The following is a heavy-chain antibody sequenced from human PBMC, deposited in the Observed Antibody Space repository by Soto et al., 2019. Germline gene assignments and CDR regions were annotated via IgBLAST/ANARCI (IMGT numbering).Heavy chain of an antibody. Sequence: SETLSLTCAVYGGSLSSYYCSWIRQPPVKWLEWTGEINHSGSTNYNPSLKSRVTISVDTSKNQFSLKLSSVTAADTAVYYCARTNTYYYDSSGYYGLDYWGQGTLVTVSS. J-gene: IGHJ4*02. D-gene: IGHD3-22*01. CDR1: GGSLSSYY. CDR3: ARTNTYYYDSSGYYGLDY. CDR2: INHSGST. V-gene: IGHV4-34*01.